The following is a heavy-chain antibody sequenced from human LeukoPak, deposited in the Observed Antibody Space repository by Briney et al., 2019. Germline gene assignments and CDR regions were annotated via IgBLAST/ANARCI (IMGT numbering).Heavy chain of an antibody. D-gene: IGHD2-2*01. CDR2: INHSGST. CDR3: ARQNFYRYCRSTSCFRPYYYYYMDV. Sequence: SETLSLTCAVYGGSFSGYYWSWIRQPPGKGLEWIGEINHSGSTNYNPSLKSRVTISVDTFKNQFSLKLSSVTAADTTVYYCARQNFYRYCRSTSCFRPYYYYYMDVWGKGTTVTISS. CDR1: GGSFSGYY. J-gene: IGHJ6*03. V-gene: IGHV4-34*01.